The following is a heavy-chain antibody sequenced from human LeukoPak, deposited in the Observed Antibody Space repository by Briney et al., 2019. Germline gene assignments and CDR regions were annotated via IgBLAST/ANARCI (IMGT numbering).Heavy chain of an antibody. CDR2: IYYSGST. D-gene: IGHD3-22*01. Sequence: SETLSLTCTVSGGSISSYYWSWIWQPPGKGLEWIGYIYYSGSTNYNPSLKSRVTISVDTSKNQFSLKLSTVTAADTAVYYCARGSAEDYYDSSGYFDYWGQGTLVTVSS. CDR3: ARGSAEDYYDSSGYFDY. V-gene: IGHV4-59*01. J-gene: IGHJ4*02. CDR1: GGSISSYY.